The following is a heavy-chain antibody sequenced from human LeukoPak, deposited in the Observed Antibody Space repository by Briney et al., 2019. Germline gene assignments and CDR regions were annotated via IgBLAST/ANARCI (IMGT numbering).Heavy chain of an antibody. CDR2: ISSSSTI. Sequence: GGSLRLSCAASGFTFSSYSMNWVRQAPGKGLEWVSYISSSSTIYYADSVKGRFTISRDNAKNSLYLQMNSLRAEDTAVYYCATNSDYYDSSGVDYWGQGTLVTVSS. CDR3: ATNSDYYDSSGVDY. V-gene: IGHV3-48*01. CDR1: GFTFSSYS. J-gene: IGHJ4*02. D-gene: IGHD3-22*01.